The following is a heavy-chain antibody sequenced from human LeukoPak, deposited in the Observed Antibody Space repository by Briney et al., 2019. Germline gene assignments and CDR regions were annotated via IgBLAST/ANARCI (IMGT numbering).Heavy chain of an antibody. D-gene: IGHD3-22*01. CDR3: ARGSSGYYPVDY. Sequence: GASVKVSCKASGYTFTSYGISWVRQAPGQGLEWMGWIIPIFGTTNYAQKFQGRVTITAGESTSTAYMELSSLRSEDTAVYYCARGSSGYYPVDYWGQGTLVTVSS. CDR1: GYTFTSYG. CDR2: IIPIFGTT. V-gene: IGHV1-69*13. J-gene: IGHJ4*02.